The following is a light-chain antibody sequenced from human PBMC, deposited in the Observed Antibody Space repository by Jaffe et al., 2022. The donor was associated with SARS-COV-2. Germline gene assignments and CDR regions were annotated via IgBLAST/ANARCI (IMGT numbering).Light chain of an antibody. V-gene: IGLV8-61*01. CDR2: STK. Sequence: QTVVTQEPSLSVSPGGTVTLTCGLTSGSVSASYLPSWYQQTPGQAPRTLIYSTKTRSSGVPDRFSGSILANKAALTITGAQADDESDYYCLLFLGSGSWVFGGGTKLTVL. CDR1: SGSVSASYL. J-gene: IGLJ3*02. CDR3: LLFLGSGSWV.